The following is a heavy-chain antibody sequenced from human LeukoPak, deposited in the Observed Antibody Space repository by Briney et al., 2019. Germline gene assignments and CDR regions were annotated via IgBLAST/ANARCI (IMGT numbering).Heavy chain of an antibody. CDR2: IGSGSGGRK. CDR1: GFTFSTNA. J-gene: IGHJ4*02. CDR3: VKSTAWYRSSWYLMY. Sequence: GSLRLSCAASGFTFSTNAMTWVRQAPGKGLEWISGIGSGSGGRKYYADSVKGRFRISRDNSKSTMDLQMSSLRAEDTAIYYCVKSTAWYRSSWYLMYWGQGILVTVSS. V-gene: IGHV3-23*01. D-gene: IGHD6-13*01.